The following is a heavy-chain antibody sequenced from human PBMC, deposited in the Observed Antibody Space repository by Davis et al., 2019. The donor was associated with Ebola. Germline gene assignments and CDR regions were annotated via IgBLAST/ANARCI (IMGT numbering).Heavy chain of an antibody. D-gene: IGHD5-12*01. CDR3: ARGYSGYDYAVLN. CDR2: IIPIFGTA. CDR1: GGTFSSYA. V-gene: IGHV1-69*13. J-gene: IGHJ4*02. Sequence: AASVKVSCKASGGTFSSYAISWVRQAPGQGLEWMGGIIPIFGTANYAQKFQGRVTITADESTSTAYMELSSLRSEDTAVYYCARGYSGYDYAVLNWGQGTLVTVSS.